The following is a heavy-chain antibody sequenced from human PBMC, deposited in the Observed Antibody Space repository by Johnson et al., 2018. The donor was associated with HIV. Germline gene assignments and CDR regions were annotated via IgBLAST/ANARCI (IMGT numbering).Heavy chain of an antibody. V-gene: IGHV3-11*04. CDR2: ISGSGTNI. CDR1: GFSFSDYY. Sequence: QVQLVESGGGLVKPGGSLRLSCAASGFSFSDYYMSWIRQAPGKGLEWVSYISGSGTNIYYADSVKGRFPISRDNAKKSLFLQMNSLRAEDTDVYYCASASYYYGSADIWGQGTMVTVSS. CDR3: ASASYYYGSADI. D-gene: IGHD3-10*01. J-gene: IGHJ3*02.